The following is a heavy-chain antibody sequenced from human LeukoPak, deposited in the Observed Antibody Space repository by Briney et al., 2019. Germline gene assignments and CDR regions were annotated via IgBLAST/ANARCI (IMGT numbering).Heavy chain of an antibody. CDR3: ARHVIVGERSWFDP. J-gene: IGHJ5*02. D-gene: IGHD1-26*01. Sequence: GESLQISCKGSGYSFTSYWIGWVRQLPGKGLEWMGIIYPGDSNTRYSPSFQGQVTISADKSISAAYLQWSSLKASDTAMYYCARHVIVGERSWFDPWGQGTLVTVSS. CDR1: GYSFTSYW. V-gene: IGHV5-51*01. CDR2: IYPGDSNT.